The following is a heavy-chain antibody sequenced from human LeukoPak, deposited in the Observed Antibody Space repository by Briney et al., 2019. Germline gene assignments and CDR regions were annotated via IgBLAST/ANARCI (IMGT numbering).Heavy chain of an antibody. V-gene: IGHV1-3*01. CDR2: INAGNGKA. D-gene: IGHD3-9*01. CDR1: GYIFTNYA. CDR3: ARGYYDLLTGHVVTYYFDY. Sequence: ASVKVSCKASGYIFTNYAIHWVRQAPGQRLEWMGWINAGNGKANYSQKFRGRVTLIRDTSASTAYMELSSLRSADTAVCYCARGYYDLLTGHVVTYYFDYWGQGTLVTVSS. J-gene: IGHJ4*02.